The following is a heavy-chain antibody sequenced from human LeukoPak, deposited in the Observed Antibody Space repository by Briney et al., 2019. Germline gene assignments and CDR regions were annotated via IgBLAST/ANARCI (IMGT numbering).Heavy chain of an antibody. Sequence: GSSVKVSCKASGYTFTSYDINWVRQATGQGLEWMGWMNPNSGNTGYAQKFQGRVTITRNTSTSTAYMELSSLRSEDTAVYYCARDNRGAEAFDIWGQGTMVTVSS. CDR2: MNPNSGNT. CDR1: GYTFTSYD. CDR3: ARDNRGAEAFDI. J-gene: IGHJ3*02. D-gene: IGHD2/OR15-2a*01. V-gene: IGHV1-8*03.